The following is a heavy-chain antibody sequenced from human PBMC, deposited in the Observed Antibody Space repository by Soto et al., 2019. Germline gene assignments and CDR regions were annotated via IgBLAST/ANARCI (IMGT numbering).Heavy chain of an antibody. Sequence: SETLSLTCTVSGGSISSSSYYWGWIRQPPGKGLEWIGSIYYSGSTYYNPSLKSRVTISVDTSKNQFSLKLSSVTAADTAVYYCVGGNEYYYYYGMDVWGQGTTVT. J-gene: IGHJ6*02. CDR3: VGGNEYYYYYGMDV. CDR2: IYYSGST. D-gene: IGHD1-1*01. CDR1: GGSISSSSYY. V-gene: IGHV4-39*01.